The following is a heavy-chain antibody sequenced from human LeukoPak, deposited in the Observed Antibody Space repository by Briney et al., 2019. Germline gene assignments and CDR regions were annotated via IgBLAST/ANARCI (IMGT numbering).Heavy chain of an antibody. Sequence: PGGSLRLSCAASGFSFSDHYMTWIRQAPGKGLEWPSYISNSGGTTNYADSVKGRFTVSRDNAKNSLFLQMNSLRAEDTAVYYCARTARLLDYWGQGTLVTVSS. V-gene: IGHV3-11*01. CDR3: ARTARLLDY. J-gene: IGHJ4*02. CDR2: ISNSGGTT. D-gene: IGHD2-21*02. CDR1: GFSFSDHY.